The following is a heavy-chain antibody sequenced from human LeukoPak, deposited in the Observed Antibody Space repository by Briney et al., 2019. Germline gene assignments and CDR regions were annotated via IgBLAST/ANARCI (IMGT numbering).Heavy chain of an antibody. J-gene: IGHJ4*02. CDR3: ARLPRT. CDR2: INHSGST. D-gene: IGHD2-15*01. Sequence: SETLSLTCAVYGGSFRGYYWSWIRQPPGKGLEWIGEINHSGSTNYNPSLKSRVTISVDTSRNQFSLKLSSVTAADTAVYYCARLPRTWGQGTLVTVSS. CDR1: GGSFRGYY. V-gene: IGHV4-34*01.